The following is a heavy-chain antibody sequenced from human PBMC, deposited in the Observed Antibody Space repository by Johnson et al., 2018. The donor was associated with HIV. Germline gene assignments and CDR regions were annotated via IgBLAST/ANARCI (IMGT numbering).Heavy chain of an antibody. CDR2: ISYDGSNK. J-gene: IGHJ3*02. V-gene: IGHV3-30-3*01. CDR3: ARPRTGSDAFDI. D-gene: IGHD7-27*01. CDR1: EFTFSSYA. Sequence: QVQLVESGGGVVQPGGSLRLSCAASEFTFSSYAMHWVRQAPGKGLEWVAVISYDGSNKYYADSVKGRFTISRDNSKNTLYLKMNSLRAEDTAVYYCARPRTGSDAFDIWGQGTMVTVSS.